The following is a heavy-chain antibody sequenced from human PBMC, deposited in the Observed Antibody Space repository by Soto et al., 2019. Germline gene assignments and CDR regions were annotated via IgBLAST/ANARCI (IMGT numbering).Heavy chain of an antibody. J-gene: IGHJ6*04. CDR1: GIPVSSNY. CDR2: LHSGGDT. CDR3: AREGPYYYVSRMDV. V-gene: IGHV3-53*04. Sequence: EVQLVESGGGLVQPGGSLRLSCVASGIPVSSNYMTWVRQAPGKGLEWVSVLHSGGDTYYANPVKGRFTISRHDSTNTLFLLMNSLTAEDTAVYYCAREGPYYYVSRMDVWGEGTTVTVSS. D-gene: IGHD3-10*02.